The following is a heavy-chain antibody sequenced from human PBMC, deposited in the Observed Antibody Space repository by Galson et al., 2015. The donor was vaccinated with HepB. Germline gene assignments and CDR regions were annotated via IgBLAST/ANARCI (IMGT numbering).Heavy chain of an antibody. CDR3: ASGPHITIFGVGIPYYMDV. Sequence: SLRLSCAASGFTFSSYGMHWVRQAPGKGLEWVAVIWYDGSNKYYADSVKGRFTISRDNSKNTLYLQMNGLRAEDTAVYYCASGPHITIFGVGIPYYMDVWGKGTTVTVSS. V-gene: IGHV3-33*01. J-gene: IGHJ6*03. D-gene: IGHD3-3*01. CDR1: GFTFSSYG. CDR2: IWYDGSNK.